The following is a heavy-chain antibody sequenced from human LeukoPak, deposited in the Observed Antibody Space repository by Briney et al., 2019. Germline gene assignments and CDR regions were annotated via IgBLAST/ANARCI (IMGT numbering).Heavy chain of an antibody. V-gene: IGHV1-2*02. CDR3: ARDSRAAYYYYGMDV. J-gene: IGHJ6*02. Sequence: GASVKVSCKASGYTFTGYYMHWVRQAPGQGLEWMGWINPDSGGTNYAQKFQGRVTMTRDTSISTAYMELSRLRSDDTAVYYCARDSRAAYYYYGMDVWGQGTTVTVSS. CDR2: INPDSGGT. CDR1: GYTFTGYY. D-gene: IGHD6-13*01.